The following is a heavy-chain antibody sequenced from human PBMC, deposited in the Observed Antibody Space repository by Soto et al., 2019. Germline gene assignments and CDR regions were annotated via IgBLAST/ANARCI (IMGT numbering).Heavy chain of an antibody. CDR2: ISTNGGTT. V-gene: IGHV3-64D*08. Sequence: GGSLRLSCSASGFTFSSYAMHWVRQAPGQGLRHVSAISTNGGTTYYADSVKGRFTISRDNSKNTLYLQMSSLRAEDTAMYYCLKRRGMGQFYGDSDWYFDLWGRRTLVTVPQ. J-gene: IGHJ2*01. CDR1: GFTFSSYA. D-gene: IGHD4-17*01. CDR3: LKRRGMGQFYGDSDWYFDL.